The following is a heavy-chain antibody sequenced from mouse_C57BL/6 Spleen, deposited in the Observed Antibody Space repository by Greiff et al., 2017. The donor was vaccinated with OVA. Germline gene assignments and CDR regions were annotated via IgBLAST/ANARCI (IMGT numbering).Heavy chain of an antibody. CDR3: ARRGPTVVAHFDV. Sequence: QVQLQQSGAELVRPGTSVKMSCKASGYTFTNYWIGWAKQRPGHGLEWIGDIYTGGGYTNYNEKFKGKATLTADKSSSTAYMQFSSLTSEDSAIYYCARRGPTVVAHFDVWGTGTTVTVSS. CDR1: GYTFTNYW. J-gene: IGHJ1*03. CDR2: IYTGGGYT. V-gene: IGHV1-63*01. D-gene: IGHD1-1*01.